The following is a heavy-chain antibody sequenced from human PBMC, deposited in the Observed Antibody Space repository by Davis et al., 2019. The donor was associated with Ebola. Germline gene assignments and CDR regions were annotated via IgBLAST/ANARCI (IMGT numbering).Heavy chain of an antibody. Sequence: MPSETLSLTCAVSGGSISSSNWWSWVRQPPGKGLEWIGEIFHSGRSNYNPSLKSRVTLSVDTSKNQFSLRLTSVTAADTAVYFCARHVVVPGIIPPAYGLDVWGQGTTVTVSS. J-gene: IGHJ6*02. D-gene: IGHD3-10*01. V-gene: IGHV4-4*02. CDR1: GGSISSSNW. CDR2: IFHSGRS. CDR3: ARHVVVPGIIPPAYGLDV.